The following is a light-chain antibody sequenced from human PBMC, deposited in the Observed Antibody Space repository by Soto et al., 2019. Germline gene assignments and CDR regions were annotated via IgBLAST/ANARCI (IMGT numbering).Light chain of an antibody. J-gene: IGLJ1*01. CDR1: SSDFGDYDY. CDR2: EIS. CDR3: SSYTGSSTLV. V-gene: IGLV2-14*01. Sequence: QSVLTQPASVSGSPGQSITISCTGTSSDFGDYDYVSWYLQHPGKVPKLMIYEISNRPSGVSNRFSVSKYGNTASLTISGLQAEDEADYYGSSYTGSSTLVFGTGTKVTVL.